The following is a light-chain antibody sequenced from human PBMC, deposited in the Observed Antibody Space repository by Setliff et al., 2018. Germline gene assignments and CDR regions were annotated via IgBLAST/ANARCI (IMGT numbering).Light chain of an antibody. CDR1: SSGIGAYDH. CDR2: DVS. J-gene: IGLJ1*01. V-gene: IGLV2-14*01. CDR3: SSYTSTNTDV. Sequence: QSVLTQPASVSGSPGQSIIISCTGTSSGIGAYDHVFWYRQYPGKAPQLMIYDVSNRASGVSDRFSASKSGNTASLTISGLQPEDEADYYCSSYTSTNTDVFGSGTKVTVL.